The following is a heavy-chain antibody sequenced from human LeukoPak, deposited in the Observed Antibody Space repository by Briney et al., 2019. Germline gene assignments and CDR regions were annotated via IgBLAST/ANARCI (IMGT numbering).Heavy chain of an antibody. D-gene: IGHD4-17*01. CDR1: GFTFSSYS. CDR2: ISSSSSYI. J-gene: IGHJ4*02. V-gene: IGHV3-21*01. CDR3: AREEGLTTVTTWDY. Sequence: PGGSLRLSCAASGFTFSSYSMNWVRQAPGKGLEWVSSISSSSSYIYYADSVKGRFTISRDNAKNSLYLQMNSLRAEDTAVYCCAREEGLTTVTTWDYWGQGTLVTVSS.